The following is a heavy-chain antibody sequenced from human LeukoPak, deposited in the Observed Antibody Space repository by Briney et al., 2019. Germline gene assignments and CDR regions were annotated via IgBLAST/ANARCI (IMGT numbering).Heavy chain of an antibody. CDR3: ARDLGSYYGMDV. CDR2: IIPILGIA. D-gene: IGHD6-25*01. Sequence: ASVKVSCKASGGTFSSYTISWVRQAPGQGLEWMGRIIPILGIANYAQKFQGRVTITADKSTSTAYMELSSLGSEDTAVYYCARDLGSYYGMDVWGQGTTVTVSS. CDR1: GGTFSSYT. J-gene: IGHJ6*02. V-gene: IGHV1-69*04.